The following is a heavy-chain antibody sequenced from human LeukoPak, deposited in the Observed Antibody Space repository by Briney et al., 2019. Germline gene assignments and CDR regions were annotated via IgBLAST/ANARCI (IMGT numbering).Heavy chain of an antibody. V-gene: IGHV1-24*01. Sequence: GASVKVSCKVSGYTLTELSMHWVRQAPGKGLGWMGGFDPEDGETIYAQKFQGRVTMTEDTSTDTAYMELSSLRSDDTAVYYCATVVSGYYPYFDYWGQGTLVTVSS. D-gene: IGHD3-22*01. CDR3: ATVVSGYYPYFDY. J-gene: IGHJ4*02. CDR1: GYTLTELS. CDR2: FDPEDGET.